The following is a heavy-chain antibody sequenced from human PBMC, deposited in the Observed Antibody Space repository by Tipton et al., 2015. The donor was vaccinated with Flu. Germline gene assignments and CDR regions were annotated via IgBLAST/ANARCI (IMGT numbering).Heavy chain of an antibody. Sequence: QLVQSGPEVKKPGSSVKVSCKASGGTFSSYAISWVRQAPGQGLEWMGGIIPIFGTANYAQKFQGRVTITADESTSTAYMELSSLRSEDTAVYYCARGPALPPRIHNWFDPWGQGTLVTVSS. J-gene: IGHJ5*02. CDR1: GGTFSSYA. D-gene: IGHD2/OR15-2a*01. CDR3: ARGPALPPRIHNWFDP. CDR2: IIPIFGTA. V-gene: IGHV1-69*01.